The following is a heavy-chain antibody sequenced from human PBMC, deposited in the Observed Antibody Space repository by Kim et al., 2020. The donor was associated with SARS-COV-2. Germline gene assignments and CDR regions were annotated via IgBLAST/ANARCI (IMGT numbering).Heavy chain of an antibody. CDR1: GFTLSNYA. CDR3: GREGGSRTGTSFDY. V-gene: IGHV3-30*03. Sequence: GGSLRLSCAASGFTLSNYAMHWVRQAPGKGLEWVAVILYDGRNKYYADSARGRFTISRDNSENTLYLQMNSLRAEDTAVYYCGREGGSRTGTSFDYWGQGTLVTVSS. J-gene: IGHJ4*02. D-gene: IGHD1-26*01. CDR2: ILYDGRNK.